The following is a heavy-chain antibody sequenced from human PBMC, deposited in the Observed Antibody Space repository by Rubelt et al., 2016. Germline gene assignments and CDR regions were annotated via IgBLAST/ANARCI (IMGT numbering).Heavy chain of an antibody. Sequence: GFTFRSYAMHWVRQAPGKGLEWVGIISYDGSEKYFADSVKGRLTISRDNSKNTLYLDMNSLRPEDTTIYFCAYDKSGPGDYWGQGTLVTVSS. J-gene: IGHJ4*02. V-gene: IGHV3-30*04. CDR1: GFTFRSYA. CDR2: ISYDGSEK. CDR3: AYDKSGPGDY. D-gene: IGHD3-22*01.